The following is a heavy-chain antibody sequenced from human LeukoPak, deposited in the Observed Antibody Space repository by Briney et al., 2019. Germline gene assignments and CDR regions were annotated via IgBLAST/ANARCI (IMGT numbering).Heavy chain of an antibody. CDR1: GGSISSSSYY. CDR2: IYYSGST. D-gene: IGHD6-19*01. Sequence: SETLSLTCTVSGGSISSSSYYWGWIRQPPGKGLEWIGSIYYSGSTYYNPSLKSRVTISVDTSKNQFSLKLSSVTAADTDVYYCARLAVAGTRTFDYWGQGTLVTVSS. J-gene: IGHJ4*02. CDR3: ARLAVAGTRTFDY. V-gene: IGHV4-39*07.